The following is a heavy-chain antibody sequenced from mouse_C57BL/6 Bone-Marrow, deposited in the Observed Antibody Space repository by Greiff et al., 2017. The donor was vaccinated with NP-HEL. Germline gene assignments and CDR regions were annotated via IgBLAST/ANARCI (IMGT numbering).Heavy chain of an antibody. CDR2: IRSKSNNYAT. D-gene: IGHD1-1*01. Sequence: EVHLVESGGGLVQPKGSLKLSCAASGFSFNTYAMNWVRQAPGKGLEWVARIRSKSNNYATYYADSVKDRFTISRDDSESMLYLQMNNLKTEDTAMYYCVRPHYGSPSFAYWGQGTLVTVSA. J-gene: IGHJ3*01. CDR1: GFSFNTYA. CDR3: VRPHYGSPSFAY. V-gene: IGHV10-1*01.